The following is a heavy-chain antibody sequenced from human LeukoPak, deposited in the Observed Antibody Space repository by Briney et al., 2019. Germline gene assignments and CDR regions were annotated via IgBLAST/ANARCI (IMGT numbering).Heavy chain of an antibody. CDR1: GGSFSGYY. J-gene: IGHJ1*01. V-gene: IGHV4-34*01. CDR3: ARRNYYDSSGYYYGYFQH. D-gene: IGHD3-22*01. Sequence: SSETLSLTCAVYGGSFSGYYWSWIRQPPGKGLEWIGEINHSGSTNYNPSLKSRVTISVDTSKNQFSLKLSSVTAADTAVYYCARRNYYDSSGYYYGYFQHWGQGTLVTVSS. CDR2: INHSGST.